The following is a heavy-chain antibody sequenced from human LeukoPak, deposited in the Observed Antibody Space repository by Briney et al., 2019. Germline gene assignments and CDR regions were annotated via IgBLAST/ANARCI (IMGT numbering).Heavy chain of an antibody. CDR2: ISGSGGST. V-gene: IGHV3-23*01. Sequence: GGSLRLSCAASGFTFSSYAMSWVRQAPGKGLEWVSAISGSGGSTYYADSVKGRFTISRDSPKNTLYLQMNSLRAEDTAVYYCAKGPNYGDYVNFDYWGQGTLVTVS. D-gene: IGHD4-17*01. CDR1: GFTFSSYA. J-gene: IGHJ4*02. CDR3: AKGPNYGDYVNFDY.